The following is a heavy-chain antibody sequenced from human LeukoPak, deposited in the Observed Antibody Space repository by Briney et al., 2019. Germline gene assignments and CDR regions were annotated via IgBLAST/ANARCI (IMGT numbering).Heavy chain of an antibody. Sequence: ASVKVSFKASGGTFSSYAINWVRQATGQGLEWMGWMNPNSGNTGYAQKFQGRVTMTRNTSISTAYMELSSLRSEDTAVYYCARTRAVVVAASWFDPWGQGTLVTVSS. CDR1: GGTFSSYA. CDR2: MNPNSGNT. D-gene: IGHD2-15*01. CDR3: ARTRAVVVAASWFDP. V-gene: IGHV1-8*02. J-gene: IGHJ5*02.